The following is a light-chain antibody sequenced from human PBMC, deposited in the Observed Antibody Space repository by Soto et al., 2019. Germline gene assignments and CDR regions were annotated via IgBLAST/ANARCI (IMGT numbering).Light chain of an antibody. J-gene: IGKJ4*01. V-gene: IGKV1-39*01. Sequence: DIQMTQSPSSLSASVGQRVTITCRASQSISSYLNWYQQKPGKAPKLLIYAASSLQSGVPSRFRGSESGTDFTLTISSLQPEDFATYYCQQSYSSPLTFGGGTKVEIK. CDR3: QQSYSSPLT. CDR2: AAS. CDR1: QSISSY.